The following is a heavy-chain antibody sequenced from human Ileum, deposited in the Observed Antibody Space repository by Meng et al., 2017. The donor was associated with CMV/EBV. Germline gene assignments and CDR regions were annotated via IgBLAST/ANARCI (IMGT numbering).Heavy chain of an antibody. CDR3: ARVHAGGYDFWSGYYEPHYYYGMDV. D-gene: IGHD3-3*01. CDR1: GGSISSSSYY. Sequence: SETLSLTCTVSGGSISSSSYYWGWIRQPPGKGLEWIGSIYYSGSTYYNPSLKSRVTISVDTSKNQFSLKLSSVTAADTAVYYCARVHAGGYDFWSGYYEPHYYYGMDVWGQGTTVTVSS. J-gene: IGHJ6*02. CDR2: IYYSGST. V-gene: IGHV4-39*07.